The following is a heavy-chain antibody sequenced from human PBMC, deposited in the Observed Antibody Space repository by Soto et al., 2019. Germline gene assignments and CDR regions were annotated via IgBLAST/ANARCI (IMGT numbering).Heavy chain of an antibody. J-gene: IGHJ6*03. CDR3: ARHASGGIWSGYYTRYYYYMDV. V-gene: IGHV4-39*01. CDR2: IYYSGST. CDR1: GGSISSSIYY. Sequence: SETLSLTCTVSGGSISSSIYYWGWIRQPPGKGLEWIGSIYYSGSTYYNPSLKSRVTISVDTSKNQFSLKLSSVTAADTAVYYCARHASGGIWSGYYTRYYYYMDVWGKGTTVTVSS. D-gene: IGHD3-3*01.